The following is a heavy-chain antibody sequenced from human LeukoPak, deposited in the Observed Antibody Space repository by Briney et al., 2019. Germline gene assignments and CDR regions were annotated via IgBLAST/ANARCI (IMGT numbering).Heavy chain of an antibody. CDR1: GGSISSYY. Sequence: PSETLSLTCTVSGGSISSYYWSWTRQPAGKGLEWIGRIYTSGSTNYNPSLKSRVTMSVDTSKNQFSLKLSSVTAADTTVYYCAIQLGMTGYSSSWYGYWGQGTLVTVSS. CDR3: AIQLGMTGYSSSWYGY. V-gene: IGHV4-4*07. CDR2: IYTSGST. D-gene: IGHD6-13*01. J-gene: IGHJ4*02.